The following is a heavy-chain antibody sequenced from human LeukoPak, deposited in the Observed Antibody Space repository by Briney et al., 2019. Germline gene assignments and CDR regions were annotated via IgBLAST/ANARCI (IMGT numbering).Heavy chain of an antibody. Sequence: GASVKVSCKASGYTFTSYDINWVRQATGQGLEWMGWMNPNSGNTGYAQKFQGRVTMTRNTSISTAYMELNSLRAEDTAVYYCASCPEHYGVFRRNYFDYWGQGTLVTVSS. D-gene: IGHD4-17*01. V-gene: IGHV1-8*01. CDR3: ASCPEHYGVFRRNYFDY. J-gene: IGHJ4*02. CDR1: GYTFTSYD. CDR2: MNPNSGNT.